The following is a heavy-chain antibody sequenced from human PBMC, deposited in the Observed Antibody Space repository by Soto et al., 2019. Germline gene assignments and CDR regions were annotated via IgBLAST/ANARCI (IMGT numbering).Heavy chain of an antibody. V-gene: IGHV3-15*01. Sequence: QLVESGGGFVKPGMSLRLTCAASGFTFSDAWMTWVHQAPGKGLERVGLIRSQGDGGTADYAPPVRGRFTISRDDAQNMVYLHMDKLPSEDTAVYYCITAPLRWGRGALVTVSS. J-gene: IGHJ2*01. CDR3: ITAPLR. CDR1: GFTFSDAW. CDR2: IRSQGDGGTA.